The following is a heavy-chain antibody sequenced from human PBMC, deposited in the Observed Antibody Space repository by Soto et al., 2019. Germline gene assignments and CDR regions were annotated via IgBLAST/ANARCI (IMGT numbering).Heavy chain of an antibody. V-gene: IGHV4-4*07. CDR1: GGSISGYY. D-gene: IGHD6-19*01. J-gene: IGHJ5*02. CDR2: VYSSGST. CDR3: ARVQHSSGSYRWFDP. Sequence: QVQLQESGPGLVKPSGTLSLTCTVSGGSISGYYWSWIRQPAGKGLEYIGRVYSSGSTNYSPSLNSRVTMSVDTSQNQFSLKRSSVTAADTAVYYCARVQHSSGSYRWFDPWGQGTLVTVSS.